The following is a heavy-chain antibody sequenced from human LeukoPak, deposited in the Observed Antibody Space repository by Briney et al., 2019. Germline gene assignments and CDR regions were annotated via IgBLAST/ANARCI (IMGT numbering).Heavy chain of an antibody. CDR3: AREINKWFDP. CDR1: GFTFSSYW. J-gene: IGHJ5*02. Sequence: GGSLRLSCAASGFTFSSYWMHWVRQVPGKGLMWVARVKGDGRETSYADSVKGRFTISRDNARSTLFLQLNSLRAEDTAVYYCAREINKWFDPWGQGTLVTVSS. CDR2: VKGDGRET. V-gene: IGHV3-74*03.